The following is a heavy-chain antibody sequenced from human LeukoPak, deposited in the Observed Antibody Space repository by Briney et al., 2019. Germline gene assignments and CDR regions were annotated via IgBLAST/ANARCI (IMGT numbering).Heavy chain of an antibody. CDR1: GGSVSSGSYY. V-gene: IGHV4-61*01. CDR2: IYYSGST. J-gene: IGHJ4*02. D-gene: IGHD4-23*01. CDR3: ARDLGRWHHLDY. Sequence: SETLSLTCTVSGGSVSSGSYYWSWIRQPPGKGLEWIGYIYYSGSTNYNPSLKSRVTISVDTSKNQFSLKLSSVTAADTAVYYCARDLGRWHHLDYWGQGTLVTVSS.